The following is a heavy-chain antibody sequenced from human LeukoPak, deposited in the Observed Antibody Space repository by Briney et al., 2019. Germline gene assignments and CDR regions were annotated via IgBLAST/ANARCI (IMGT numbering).Heavy chain of an antibody. Sequence: SQTLSLTCTVSGGSIRNAGYYWTWIRQHPGKGLEWIGYIYYSGNTHYNPSLKSRVTISVDTSKNQFFLKLSSVTAADTAVYYCARDPSAFNGYFLWGQGTLLTVSS. CDR1: GGSIRNAGYY. J-gene: IGHJ4*02. CDR3: ARDPSAFNGYFL. D-gene: IGHD2/OR15-2a*01. V-gene: IGHV4-31*03. CDR2: IYYSGNT.